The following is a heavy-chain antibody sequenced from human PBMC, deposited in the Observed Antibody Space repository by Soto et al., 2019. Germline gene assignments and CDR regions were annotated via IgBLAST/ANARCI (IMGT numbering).Heavy chain of an antibody. V-gene: IGHV4-61*01. Sequence: SETLSLTCTVSGGSVTSGSYYWAWIRQPPRKGLEWIGYIYYSGSTNYNSGSTNHNPSLKSRVTISVDTSKNQFSLKLSSVTAADTAVYYCARLVIVLLPTASVYFDYWGQGTLVTVS. J-gene: IGHJ4*02. CDR3: ARLVIVLLPTASVYFDY. CDR2: IYYSGST. D-gene: IGHD2-2*01. CDR1: GGSVTSGSYY.